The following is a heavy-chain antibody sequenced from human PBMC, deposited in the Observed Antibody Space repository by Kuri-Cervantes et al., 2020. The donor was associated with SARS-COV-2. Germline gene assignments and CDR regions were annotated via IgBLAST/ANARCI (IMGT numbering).Heavy chain of an antibody. J-gene: IGHJ4*02. CDR1: GFTFSSYG. CDR3: ARDTHNWNSLNDY. D-gene: IGHD1-7*01. V-gene: IGHV3-30*03. CDR2: ISYDGSNK. Sequence: GGSLRLSCAASGFTFSSYGMHWVRQAPGKGLEWVAVISYDGSNKYYADSAKGRFTISRDNAENSLYLQMNSLRAEDTAVYYCARDTHNWNSLNDYWGQGTLVTVSS.